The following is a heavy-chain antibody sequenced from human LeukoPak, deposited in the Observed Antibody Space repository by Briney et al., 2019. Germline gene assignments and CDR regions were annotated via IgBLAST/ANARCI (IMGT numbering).Heavy chain of an antibody. CDR1: GGSISSSSYY. CDR3: ARLKWPYYFDY. Sequence: PSETLSLTCTVSGGSISSSSYYWGWIRQPPGKGLEWIGSIYYSGSTYYNPSLKSRVTISVDTSKNQFSLKLSSVTAADTAVYYCARLKWPYYFDYWGQGTLVTVSS. V-gene: IGHV4-39*01. J-gene: IGHJ4*02. CDR2: IYYSGST. D-gene: IGHD5-12*01.